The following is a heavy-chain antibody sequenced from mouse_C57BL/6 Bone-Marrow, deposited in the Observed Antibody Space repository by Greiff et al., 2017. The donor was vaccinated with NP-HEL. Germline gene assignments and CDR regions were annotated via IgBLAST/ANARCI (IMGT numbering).Heavy chain of an antibody. Sequence: QVQLQQPGAELVRPGSSVKLSCKASGYTFTSYWMDWVKQRPGQGLEWIGNIYPSDSETNYNQKFKDKATLTVDKSSSTAYMQLSSLTSEDSAVDYCATRLHLFDYWGQGTTLTVAS. CDR1: GYTFTSYW. CDR3: ATRLHLFDY. V-gene: IGHV1-61*01. CDR2: IYPSDSET. J-gene: IGHJ2*01.